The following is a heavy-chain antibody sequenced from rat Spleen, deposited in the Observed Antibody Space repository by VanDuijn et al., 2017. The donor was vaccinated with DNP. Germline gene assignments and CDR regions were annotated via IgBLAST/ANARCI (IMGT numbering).Heavy chain of an antibody. V-gene: IGHV2-1*01. J-gene: IGHJ2*01. Sequence: QVQLKESGPGLVQPSQTLSLTCTVSGFSLTSNSVHWVRQPPGKVLEGVGAIWSGGSTDYNSALKSRLSISRDTSKSQVFLKMNSLQTEDTAIYFCTGGGSSGDYWGQGVMVTVSS. CDR2: IWSGGST. CDR3: TGGGSSGDY. CDR1: GFSLTSNS. D-gene: IGHD4-3*01.